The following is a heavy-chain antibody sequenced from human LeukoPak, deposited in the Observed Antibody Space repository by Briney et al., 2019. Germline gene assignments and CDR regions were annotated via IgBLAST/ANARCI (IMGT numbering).Heavy chain of an antibody. Sequence: SETLSLTCTVSGGSISSSSYYWAWIRQPPGKGLEWIGSIHYSGSTYYNPSLQSRVTISIDTSKNQFSLKLRFVTAAGTAVYYCARVRCSGGSCPYYYYYYYMDVWGKGTTVTVSS. J-gene: IGHJ6*03. V-gene: IGHV4-39*07. D-gene: IGHD2-15*01. CDR2: IHYSGST. CDR1: GGSISSSSYY. CDR3: ARVRCSGGSCPYYYYYYYMDV.